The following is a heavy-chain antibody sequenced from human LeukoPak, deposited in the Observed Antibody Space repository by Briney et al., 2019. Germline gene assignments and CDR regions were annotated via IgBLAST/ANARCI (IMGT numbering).Heavy chain of an antibody. CDR2: IHYDGTT. V-gene: IGHV4-39*01. J-gene: IGHJ4*02. CDR3: ATSGPWAPFNY. Sequence: SETLSLTCTVSGGSISRSSYNWGWIRQPPGKELQWIGSIHYDGTTYHNPLLKGRVTISVDTSTNQFSLKLSSVTATDTAAYYCATSGPWAPFNYWGQGTLVTVSA. D-gene: IGHD2-15*01. CDR1: GGSISRSSYN.